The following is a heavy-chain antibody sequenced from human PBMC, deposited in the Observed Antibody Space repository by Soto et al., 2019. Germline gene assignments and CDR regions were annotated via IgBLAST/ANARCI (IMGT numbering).Heavy chain of an antibody. CDR3: AREAQIQRHPRGYYYYGMDV. V-gene: IGHV6-1*01. Sequence: SQTLSLTCAISGDSVSSNSAAWNWIRQSPSRGLEWLGRTYYRSKWYNDYAVSVKSRITINPDTSKNQFSLQLNSVTPEDTAVYYCAREAQIQRHPRGYYYYGMDVWGQGTTVTVSS. CDR1: GDSVSSNSAA. CDR2: TYYRSKWYN. J-gene: IGHJ6*02. D-gene: IGHD5-18*01.